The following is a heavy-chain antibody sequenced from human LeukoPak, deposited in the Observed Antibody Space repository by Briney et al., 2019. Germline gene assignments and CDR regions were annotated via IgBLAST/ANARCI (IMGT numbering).Heavy chain of an antibody. CDR1: GFTFSSYS. Sequence: GGSLRLSCAASGFTFSSYSMNWVRQAPGKGLEWVSSITSTGTYTFYADSVKGRFTISRDNAKNSLYLQMNSLRAEDTAIYYCARDPYSGSYGDSYYYYMDVWGKGTTVTISS. CDR2: ITSTGTYT. J-gene: IGHJ6*03. CDR3: ARDPYSGSYGDSYYYYMDV. V-gene: IGHV3-21*01. D-gene: IGHD1-26*01.